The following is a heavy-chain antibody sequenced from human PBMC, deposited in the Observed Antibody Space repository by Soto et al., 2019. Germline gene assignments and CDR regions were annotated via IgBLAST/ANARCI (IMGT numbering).Heavy chain of an antibody. D-gene: IGHD2-2*01. Sequence: KTSETLSLTCAVSGGPISSYYWSWVRQAPGKTLEWIGYVYYTGSPNYNPSLRGRALISVDTSKNQVSLNLTSATAADTAVYYCVRGVGSSTSRFWGPGSQDTVYS. J-gene: IGHJ4*02. CDR3: VRGVGSSTSRF. V-gene: IGHV4-59*01. CDR2: VYYTGSP. CDR1: GGPISSYY.